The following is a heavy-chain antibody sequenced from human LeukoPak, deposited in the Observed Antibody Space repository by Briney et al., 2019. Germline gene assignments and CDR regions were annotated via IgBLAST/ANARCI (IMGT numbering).Heavy chain of an antibody. CDR2: ITIDGSDT. Sequence: PGGSLRLSCAASGFTFTDYWMHWARQTPGKGLVWVSRITIDGSDTTYADSVKGRFTISRDNAQNTVYLQMNSLRAEDTAVYYCARDLYCSGGNCISFFDYWGQGTLVTVSS. D-gene: IGHD2-15*01. CDR3: ARDLYCSGGNCISFFDY. J-gene: IGHJ4*02. CDR1: GFTFTDYW. V-gene: IGHV3-74*01.